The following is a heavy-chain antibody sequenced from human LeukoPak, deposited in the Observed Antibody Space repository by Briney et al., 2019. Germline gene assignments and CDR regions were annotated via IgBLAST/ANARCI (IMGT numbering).Heavy chain of an antibody. D-gene: IGHD6-13*01. V-gene: IGHV4-59*01. CDR1: GDSISNYY. CDR2: IYYSGNT. Sequence: SETLSLTCAVSGDSISNYYWSWIRQPPGKGLEWIGYIYYSGNTNYNPSLKSRVTISVDTSKNQFSLKLSSVTAADTAVYYCAREVVAAAGTVDYWGQGALVIVSS. J-gene: IGHJ4*02. CDR3: AREVVAAAGTVDY.